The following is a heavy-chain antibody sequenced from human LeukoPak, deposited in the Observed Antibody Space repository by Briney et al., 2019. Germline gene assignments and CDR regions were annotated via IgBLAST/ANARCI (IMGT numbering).Heavy chain of an antibody. CDR2: IWSDGSNE. D-gene: IGHD2-15*01. CDR1: GFSFRTYG. V-gene: IGHV3-33*01. Sequence: PGRSLRLSRAASGFSFRTYGMHWVRHAPGKGLEWVAIIWSDGSNEDYADSVKGRFTISRDNSKNTLYLQMNSLRAEDTAVYYCARDPGGSAFDIWGQGTMVIVSS. J-gene: IGHJ3*02. CDR3: ARDPGGSAFDI.